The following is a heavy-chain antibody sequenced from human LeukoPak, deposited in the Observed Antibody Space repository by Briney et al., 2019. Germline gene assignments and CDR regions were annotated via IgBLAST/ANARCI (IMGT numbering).Heavy chain of an antibody. CDR2: ISYDGSNK. CDR3: AREKTYYDFWSGSDPFDI. Sequence: GGSLRLSCASSGFTFSSYAMHWVRQAPGKGLEWVAVISYDGSNKYYADSVKGRFTISRDNAKNSLYLQMNSLRAEDTAVYYCAREKTYYDFWSGSDPFDIWGQGTMVTVSS. D-gene: IGHD3-3*01. J-gene: IGHJ3*02. V-gene: IGHV3-30-3*01. CDR1: GFTFSSYA.